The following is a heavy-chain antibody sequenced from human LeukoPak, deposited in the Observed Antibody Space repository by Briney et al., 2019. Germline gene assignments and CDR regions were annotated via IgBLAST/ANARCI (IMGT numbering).Heavy chain of an antibody. J-gene: IGHJ4*02. D-gene: IGHD6-19*01. V-gene: IGHV7-4-1*02. CDR3: ARVGKISSGWYYFDY. Sequence: ASVKVSCKTSGYTFTGYYMHWVRQAPGQGLEWMGWINTNTGNPTYAQGFTGRFVFSLDTSVSTAYLQISSLKAEDTAVYYCARVGKISSGWYYFDYWGQGTLVTVSS. CDR1: GYTFTGYY. CDR2: INTNTGNP.